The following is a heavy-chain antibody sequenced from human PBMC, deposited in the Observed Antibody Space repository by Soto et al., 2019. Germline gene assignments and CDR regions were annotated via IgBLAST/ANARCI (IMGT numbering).Heavy chain of an antibody. J-gene: IGHJ4*02. CDR2: ISSSSSYI. CDR3: AREEIAVDTIWPVDY. V-gene: IGHV3-21*01. Sequence: EVQLVESGGGLVKPGGSLRLSCAASGFTFSSYSMNWVRQAPGKGLEWVSSISSSSSYIYYADSVKGRFTISRDNAKNALYLQMNSLRAEDTAVYYCAREEIAVDTIWPVDYWGQGTLVTVSS. CDR1: GFTFSSYS. D-gene: IGHD6-19*01.